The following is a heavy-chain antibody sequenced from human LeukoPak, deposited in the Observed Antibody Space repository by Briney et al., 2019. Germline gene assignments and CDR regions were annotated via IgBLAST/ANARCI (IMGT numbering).Heavy chain of an antibody. Sequence: GGSLRLSCAASGFTFSSYAMSWVRQAPGKGLEWVSHISGSGGSTYYADSVKGRFTISRDNAKNTLYLQMNSLRAEDTAVYYCAKDKSIAVAGTPDYWGQGTLVTVSS. D-gene: IGHD6-19*01. V-gene: IGHV3-23*01. CDR2: ISGSGGST. J-gene: IGHJ4*02. CDR1: GFTFSSYA. CDR3: AKDKSIAVAGTPDY.